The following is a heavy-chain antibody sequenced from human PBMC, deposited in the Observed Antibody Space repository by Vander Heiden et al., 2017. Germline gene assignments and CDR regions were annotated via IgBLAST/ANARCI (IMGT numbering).Heavy chain of an antibody. CDR1: GFPFSSYA. D-gene: IGHD3-16*01. J-gene: IGHJ2*01. CDR2: ISGNGGRT. V-gene: IGHV3-23*01. CDR3: AKDLGLGWYFDL. Sequence: EVQLLESGGGLLQPGGSLRLSCAASGFPFSSYAMSWVRQTPGKGLEWVSAISGNGGRTYYADSVKGRFTISRDNSKNTLFLQMNSLRAEDTAIYYCAKDLGLGWYFDLWGRGTLVTVSS.